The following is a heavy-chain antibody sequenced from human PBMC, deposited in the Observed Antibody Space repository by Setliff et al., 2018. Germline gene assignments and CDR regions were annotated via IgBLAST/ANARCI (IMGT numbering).Heavy chain of an antibody. D-gene: IGHD1-1*01. CDR2: ISYDGSNK. Sequence: GGSLRLSCAASGFTFSSYAMHWVRQAPGKGLEWVAVISYDGSNKYYADSVKGRYTISRDNSKNTLYLQMNSLRAEDTAVYYCARAPRVELNLDYWGQGTLVTVPQ. J-gene: IGHJ4*02. CDR3: ARAPRVELNLDY. CDR1: GFTFSSYA. V-gene: IGHV3-30-3*01.